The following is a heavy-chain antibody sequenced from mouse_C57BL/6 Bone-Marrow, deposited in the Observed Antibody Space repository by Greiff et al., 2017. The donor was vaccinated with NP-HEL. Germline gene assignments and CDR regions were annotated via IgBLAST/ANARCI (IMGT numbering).Heavy chain of an antibody. D-gene: IGHD2-4*01. CDR2: IRNTANGYTT. CDR1: GFTFTDYY. CDR3: VKARYDYDGFAY. J-gene: IGHJ3*01. V-gene: IGHV7-4*01. Sequence: EVKLVESGGGLVQPGASLRLSCAASGFTFTDYYMSWVRQPPGKAPEWFALIRNTANGYTTEYTASVKGRFTISRDNSQNILYLLMNTLRAEDSATYYCVKARYDYDGFAYWGQGTLVTVSA.